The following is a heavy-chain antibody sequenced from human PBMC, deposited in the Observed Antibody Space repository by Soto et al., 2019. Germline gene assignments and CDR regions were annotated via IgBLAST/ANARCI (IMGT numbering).Heavy chain of an antibody. D-gene: IGHD6-13*01. CDR3: ARDGGRSSYYYYYGMDV. CDR1: GGSFSGYY. Sequence: PSQTLSLTYAVYGGSFSGYYWSWIRQPPGEGLEWIGEINHSGSTNYNPALKSRVTISVDTSKNQFSLKMSSVTAADTAVYYCARDGGRSSYYYYYGMDVWGQGTTVTVYS. J-gene: IGHJ6*01. V-gene: IGHV4-34*01. CDR2: INHSGST.